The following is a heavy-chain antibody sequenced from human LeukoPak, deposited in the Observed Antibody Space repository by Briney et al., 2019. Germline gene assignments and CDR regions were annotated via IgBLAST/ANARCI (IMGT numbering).Heavy chain of an antibody. CDR1: GFTFSSCA. CDR2: ISGSGGST. J-gene: IGHJ4*01. Sequence: GGSLRLSCAASGFTFSSCAMSWVRQAPGKGLEGVSSISGSGGSTYYADSVKGLFTISRDNSKNTLYLQMNSLRAGDTAVYYCAKERNEIYSSGLFDNSGPGALVTVSS. D-gene: IGHD5-18*01. V-gene: IGHV3-23*01. CDR3: AKERNEIYSSGLFDN.